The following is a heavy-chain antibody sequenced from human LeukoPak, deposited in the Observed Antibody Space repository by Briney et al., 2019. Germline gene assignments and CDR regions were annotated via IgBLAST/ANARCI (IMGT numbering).Heavy chain of an antibody. CDR2: ISGSGGST. Sequence: PGGSLRLSCAASGFTFSSYAMSWVRQAPGKGLEWVSAISGSGGSTYYADSVKGRLTISGDNSKNTLYLQMNSLRAEDTAVYYCAKCLFQVGYFDYWGQGTLVTVSS. D-gene: IGHD3-16*01. J-gene: IGHJ4*02. V-gene: IGHV3-23*01. CDR1: GFTFSSYA. CDR3: AKCLFQVGYFDY.